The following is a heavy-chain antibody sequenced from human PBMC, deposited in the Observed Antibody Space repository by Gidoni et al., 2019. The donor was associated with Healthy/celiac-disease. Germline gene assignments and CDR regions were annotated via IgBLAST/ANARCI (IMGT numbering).Heavy chain of an antibody. CDR3: ARDPSTTGTTPLDP. CDR2: IIPICGTA. D-gene: IGHD1-1*01. J-gene: IGHJ5*02. CDR1: GGPFSSHA. V-gene: IGHV1-69*01. Sequence: QVQLVQSGAAVKKPGSSVKVSCKASGGPFSSHAISWVRQAPGQGLEWMGGIIPICGTANYAQKFQGRVTITADESTSTAYMELSSLRSEDTAVYYCARDPSTTGTTPLDPWGQGTLVTVSS.